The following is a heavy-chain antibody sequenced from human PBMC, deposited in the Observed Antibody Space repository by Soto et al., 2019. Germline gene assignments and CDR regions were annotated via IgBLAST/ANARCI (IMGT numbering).Heavy chain of an antibody. D-gene: IGHD1-1*01. CDR3: ARRSCAGTSCFFDY. V-gene: IGHV5-10-1*01. CDR2: IDPIDSYT. J-gene: IGHJ4*02. CDR1: GNSFTSTW. Sequence: EVKLVQSGAEVKKPGESLRISCQGSGNSFTSTWISWVRQTPGKGLEWMGRIDPIDSYTYYSPSFKGHVTITVDKSTTTAYLHWSSLKASDTAMYYCARRSCAGTSCFFDYWGQGTLVAVSA.